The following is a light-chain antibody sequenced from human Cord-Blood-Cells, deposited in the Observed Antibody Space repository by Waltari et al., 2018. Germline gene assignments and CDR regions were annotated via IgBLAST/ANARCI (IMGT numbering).Light chain of an antibody. CDR1: SSHVGGYNY. V-gene: IGLV2-8*01. CDR2: EVS. Sequence: QSALTQPPSASGSPGQSVTISCTGTSSHVGGYNYVSWYQQHPGKAPKLMIYEVSKRPSGVPDRFSGSKSGNTASRTVSGLQAEDEADYYCSSYAGSNNLFGGGTKLTVL. J-gene: IGLJ2*01. CDR3: SSYAGSNNL.